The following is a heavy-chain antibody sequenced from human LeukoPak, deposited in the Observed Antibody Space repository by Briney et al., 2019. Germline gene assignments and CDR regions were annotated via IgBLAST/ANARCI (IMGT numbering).Heavy chain of an antibody. J-gene: IGHJ6*02. CDR1: GCSISSSSYY. Sequence: SETLSLTCTVSGCSISSSSYYWGWIRQPPGQGLEWIGSIYYSGSTYYNPSLKSRVTISVDTSKNQFSLKQSSVTAADTAVYYCARLEGSGRPYYYYYGMDVWGQGTTVTVSS. CDR3: ARLEGSGRPYYYYYGMDV. D-gene: IGHD6-19*01. V-gene: IGHV4-39*01. CDR2: IYYSGST.